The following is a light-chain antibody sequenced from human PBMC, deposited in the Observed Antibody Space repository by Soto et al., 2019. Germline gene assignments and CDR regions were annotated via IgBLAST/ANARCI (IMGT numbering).Light chain of an antibody. J-gene: IGKJ4*01. CDR1: QSVGSY. V-gene: IGKV3-11*01. Sequence: EIVLTQSPATLPLSPGDRATLSCRASQSVGSYLGWYQQRPCQAPRLLIYDASNRATGIPARFSGSGSGTDFPLTISSLVPEDFAVYYCQQRSDWPSTFGGGTKVEIK. CDR3: QQRSDWPST. CDR2: DAS.